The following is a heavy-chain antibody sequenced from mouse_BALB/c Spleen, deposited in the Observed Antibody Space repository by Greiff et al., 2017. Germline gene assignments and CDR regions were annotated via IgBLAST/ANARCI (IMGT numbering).Heavy chain of an antibody. CDR1: GYSFTSYW. Sequence: EVQLQQSGTVLARPGASVKMSCKASGYSFTSYWMHWVKQRPGQGLEWIGAIYPGNSDTSYNQKFKGKAKLTAVTSASTAYMELSSLTNEDSAVYYWTRDGGIATEDAMDYWGQGTSVTVSS. J-gene: IGHJ4*01. CDR2: IYPGNSDT. V-gene: IGHV1-5*01. D-gene: IGHD3-2*01. CDR3: TRDGGIATEDAMDY.